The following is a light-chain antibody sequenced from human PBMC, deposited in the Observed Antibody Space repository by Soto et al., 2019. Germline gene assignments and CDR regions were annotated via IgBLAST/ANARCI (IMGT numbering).Light chain of an antibody. CDR2: DVT. Sequence: QSALTQPRSVSGSPGQSVTISCTGTSSDVGTYKYVSWYQQHPDKAPKLLIYDVTKRPSGVPDRLSGSKSDNTASLTISGLQADDEADYFCCSYAGTYTFVFGNGTKGTV. J-gene: IGLJ1*01. V-gene: IGLV2-11*01. CDR1: SSDVGTYKY. CDR3: CSYAGTYTFV.